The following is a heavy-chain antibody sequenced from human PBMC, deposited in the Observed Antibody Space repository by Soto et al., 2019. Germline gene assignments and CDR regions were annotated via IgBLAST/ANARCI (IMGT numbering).Heavy chain of an antibody. V-gene: IGHV3-23*01. CDR3: AKILSTVTTYYYGMDV. D-gene: IGHD4-17*01. J-gene: IGHJ6*02. Sequence: GGSLRLSCAASGFSFSTYPMVWVRQAPGKRLEAVSSISGSGGKTYYKDSVKGRFTISRDNSKNTVDLQMNSLRPEDTAVYYCAKILSTVTTYYYGMDVWGQGTTVTVSS. CDR2: ISGSGGKT. CDR1: GFSFSTYP.